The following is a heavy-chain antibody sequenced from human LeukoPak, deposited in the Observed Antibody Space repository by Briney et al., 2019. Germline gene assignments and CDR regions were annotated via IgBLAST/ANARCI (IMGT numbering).Heavy chain of an antibody. CDR2: IDWDDDK. J-gene: IGHJ5*02. D-gene: IGHD3-10*01. CDR3: ARMVYYGSGSYYSWFDP. Sequence: SGPALVKPTQTLTLTCTFSGFSLSTRGMCVSWIRQPPGKALEWLSLIDWDDDKYYSTSLKTRLTISKDTSKNQVVLTMTNMDPVDTATYYCARMVYYGSGSYYSWFDPWGQGTLVTVSS. CDR1: GFSLSTRGMC. V-gene: IGHV2-70*01.